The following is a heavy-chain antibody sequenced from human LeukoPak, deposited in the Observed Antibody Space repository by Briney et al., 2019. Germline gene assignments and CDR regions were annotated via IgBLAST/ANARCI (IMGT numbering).Heavy chain of an antibody. CDR1: GNSLSELS. CDR3: TTRSSDFWSGFVN. D-gene: IGHD3-3*01. CDR2: FDPEEAKM. V-gene: IGHV1-24*01. J-gene: IGHJ4*02. Sequence: ASVKVSCKVSGNSLSELSIQWVRQAPGKGLECMGGFDPEEAKMVYAQNFQGRVTMTEDTSTQTAYMELSGLTSDDTAVYYCTTRSSDFWSGFVNWGQGSLVTVSS.